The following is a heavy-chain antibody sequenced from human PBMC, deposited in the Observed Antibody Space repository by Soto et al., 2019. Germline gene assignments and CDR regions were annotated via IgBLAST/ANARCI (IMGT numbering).Heavy chain of an antibody. CDR2: ITSRTYGATT. V-gene: IGHV3-15*01. J-gene: IGHJ4*02. D-gene: IGHD3-3*01. CDR3: AKVNNDFWSGYYN. Sequence: GGSLRLSCAGSGFPFNNAWMTWVRQAPGQGLEWIGRITSRTYGATTDYAAPVKGRFSISRDDSKNMVFLQMNSLKTEDTAVYYCAKVNNDFWSGYYNWGQGTLVTVSS. CDR1: GFPFNNAW.